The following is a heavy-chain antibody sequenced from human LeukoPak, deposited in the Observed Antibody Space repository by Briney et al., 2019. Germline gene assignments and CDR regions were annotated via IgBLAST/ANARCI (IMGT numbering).Heavy chain of an antibody. V-gene: IGHV3-11*05. CDR1: GFTFSNAW. J-gene: IGHJ4*02. CDR2: ISSSSSYT. CDR3: AKDRSATDY. Sequence: GGSLRLSCAASGFTFSNAWMSWVRQAPGKGLEWVSYISSSSSYTNYADSVKGRFTISRDNAKNSLYLQMNSLRAEDTAVYYCAKDRSATDYWGQGTLVTVSS.